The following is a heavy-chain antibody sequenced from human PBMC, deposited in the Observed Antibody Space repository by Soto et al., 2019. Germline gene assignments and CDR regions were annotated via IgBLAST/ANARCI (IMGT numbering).Heavy chain of an antibody. D-gene: IGHD2-2*03. Sequence: KTSESLCITCAVSGASVSSSNWWSWIRQPPGKGLEWIGYIYHSGSTNYSPSLKSRVTISVDKSKNQFSLKLSSVTAADTAVYYWASRYGYCFDYWGQGTLVTVSS. CDR3: ASRYGYCFDY. CDR2: IYHSGST. J-gene: IGHJ4*02. V-gene: IGHV4-4*02. CDR1: GASVSSSNW.